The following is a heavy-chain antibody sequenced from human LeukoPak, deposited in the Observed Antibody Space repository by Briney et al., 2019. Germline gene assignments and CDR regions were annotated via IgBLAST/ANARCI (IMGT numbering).Heavy chain of an antibody. Sequence: ASVKVSCKASGYTFTSYDINWVRQATEQGLEWMGWMNPNSGNTGYAQKFQGRVTMTRNTSISTAYMELSSLRSEDTAVYYCARSVGCSSTSCRYYYYYYGMDVWGQGTLVTVSS. CDR1: GYTFTSYD. CDR2: MNPNSGNT. V-gene: IGHV1-8*01. J-gene: IGHJ6*02. D-gene: IGHD2-2*01. CDR3: ARSVGCSSTSCRYYYYYYGMDV.